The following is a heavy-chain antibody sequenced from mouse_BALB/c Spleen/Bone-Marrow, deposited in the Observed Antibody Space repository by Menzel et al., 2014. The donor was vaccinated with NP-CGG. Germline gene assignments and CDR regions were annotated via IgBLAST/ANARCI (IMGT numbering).Heavy chain of an antibody. CDR1: GYTFTDYA. CDR2: INTYFGDI. V-gene: IGHV1S137*01. CDR3: ARGYSNNYAMDY. D-gene: IGHD2-5*01. Sequence: QVQLQQSGAELVRPGVSVEISCKGSGYTFTDYAMHWVKQSHAESLVWIGVINTYFGDISYNQKFKGKATIAVDKTSRTVYMELDRLTAEDSAIYYCARGYSNNYAMDYWGQGTSVTISS. J-gene: IGHJ4*01.